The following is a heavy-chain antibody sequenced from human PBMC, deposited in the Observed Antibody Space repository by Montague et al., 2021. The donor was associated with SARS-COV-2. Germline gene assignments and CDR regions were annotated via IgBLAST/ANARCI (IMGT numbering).Heavy chain of an antibody. Sequence: SKTLSLTCSVSGDSINNSRYYWGWIRQPPGKGLEWIGTIYYSGSAYYNPSVKSRVTISVDTSKDQFSLKLNSVTATDTAVYYCARLESTRGVIIRGAFHIWGQGTKVTVSS. CDR2: IYYSGSA. D-gene: IGHD3-10*01. CDR1: GDSINNSRYY. V-gene: IGHV4-39*01. J-gene: IGHJ3*02. CDR3: ARLESTRGVIIRGAFHI.